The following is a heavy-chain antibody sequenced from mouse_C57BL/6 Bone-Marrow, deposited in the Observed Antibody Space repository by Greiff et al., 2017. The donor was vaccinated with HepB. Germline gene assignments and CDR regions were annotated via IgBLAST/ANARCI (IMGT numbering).Heavy chain of an antibody. CDR3: ARCPLIYYYGYFDY. D-gene: IGHD1-1*01. CDR2: IYPRSGNT. Sequence: VMLVESGAELARPGASVKLSCKASGYTFTSYGISWVKQRTGQGLEWIGEIYPRSGNTYYNEEFKGKATLTADKSSSTAYMELRSLTSEDSAVYFCARCPLIYYYGYFDYWGQGTTLTVSS. CDR1: GYTFTSYG. V-gene: IGHV1-81*01. J-gene: IGHJ2*01.